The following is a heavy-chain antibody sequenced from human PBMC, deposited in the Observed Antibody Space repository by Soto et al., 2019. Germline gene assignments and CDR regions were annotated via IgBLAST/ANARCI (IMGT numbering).Heavy chain of an antibody. V-gene: IGHV1-2*04. CDR3: ARSGCTNGVCPTEGGNWFDP. J-gene: IGHJ5*02. Sequence: GASVKVSCKASGYTFTGYYMHWVRQAPGQGLEWMGWINPNSGGTNYAQKFQGWVTMTRDTSISTAYMELSRLRSDDTAVYYCARSGCTNGVCPTEGGNWFDPWGQGTLVTVSS. D-gene: IGHD2-8*01. CDR1: GYTFTGYY. CDR2: INPNSGGT.